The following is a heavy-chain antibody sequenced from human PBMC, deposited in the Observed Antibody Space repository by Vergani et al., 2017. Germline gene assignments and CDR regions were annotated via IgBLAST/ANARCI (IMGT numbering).Heavy chain of an antibody. CDR1: GFTFSSYA. CDR3: ARRSIAARPSHFQH. Sequence: QVQLVESGGGVVQPGRSLRLSCAASGFTFSSYAMHWVRQAPGKGLEWVAVISYDGSNKYYADSVKGRFTISRDNSKNTLYLQMNSLRAEDTAVYYCARRSIAARPSHFQHWGQGTLVTVSS. CDR2: ISYDGSNK. D-gene: IGHD6-6*01. V-gene: IGHV3-30*04. J-gene: IGHJ1*01.